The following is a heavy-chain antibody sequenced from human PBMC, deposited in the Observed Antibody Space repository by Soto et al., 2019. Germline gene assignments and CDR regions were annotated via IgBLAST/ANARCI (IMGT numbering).Heavy chain of an antibody. V-gene: IGHV4-39*02. CDR3: ARDWSAEVLPDY. Sequence: SETLSLTCTVSGGSISSGSYYWAWIRQSPGKGLEWIGSISYSGSTYFNPSLRSRVAASIDTSTSQFSLRLKSLTATDMAVYYCARDWSAEVLPDYWGQGTLVTVSS. CDR2: ISYSGST. D-gene: IGHD3-10*01. CDR1: GGSISSGSYY. J-gene: IGHJ4*02.